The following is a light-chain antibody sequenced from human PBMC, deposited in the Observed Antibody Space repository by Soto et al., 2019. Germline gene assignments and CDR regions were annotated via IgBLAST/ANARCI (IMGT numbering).Light chain of an antibody. J-gene: IGLJ1*01. V-gene: IGLV2-23*01. Sequence: QSALTQPASVSGSPGQSITISCTGTSIGVGSYNLVSWYQQHPGKAPKLMIYEGSKRPSGVSNRFSGSKSGNTASLTISGLQAEDEADYYCCSYAGSSTLYVFGTGTKLTVL. CDR1: SIGVGSYNL. CDR3: CSYAGSSTLYV. CDR2: EGS.